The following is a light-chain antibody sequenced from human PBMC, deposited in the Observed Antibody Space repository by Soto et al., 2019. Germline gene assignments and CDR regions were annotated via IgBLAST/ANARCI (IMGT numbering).Light chain of an antibody. Sequence: EIVMTQSPATLSVSPGERATLSCRASQSVSSNLAWYQQKPGQAPRLLIYGASSRATGIPVRFSGSGSGTDFTLTISSLEPEDSAVYYCQQRNIWPPVTFGQGTRLEIK. CDR1: QSVSSN. V-gene: IGKV3-15*01. CDR3: QQRNIWPPVT. CDR2: GAS. J-gene: IGKJ5*01.